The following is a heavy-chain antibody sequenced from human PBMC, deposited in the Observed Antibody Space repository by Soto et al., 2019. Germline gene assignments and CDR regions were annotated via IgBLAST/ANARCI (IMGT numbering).Heavy chain of an antibody. D-gene: IGHD3-22*01. CDR2: IYYSGST. CDR1: GGSISSYY. Sequence: SETLSLTCSVSGGSISSYYWSWIRQPPGKGLEWIGYIYYSGSTNYNPSLKSRVTISVDTSKNQFSLRAEDTAVYYCARGLDVRTYYYDSSGYSAPAGFDYWGQGTLVTVSS. V-gene: IGHV4-59*12. J-gene: IGHJ4*02. CDR3: ARGLDVRTYYYDSSGYSAPAGFDY.